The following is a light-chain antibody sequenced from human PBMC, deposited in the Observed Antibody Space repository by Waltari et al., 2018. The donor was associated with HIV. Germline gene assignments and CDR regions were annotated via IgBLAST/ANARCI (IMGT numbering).Light chain of an antibody. CDR2: GAS. CDR1: QSVSSNY. J-gene: IGKJ3*01. CDR3: QLFGTSPPFT. V-gene: IGKV3-20*01. Sequence: EIVLTQSPGTLSLSPGQRATLSCRASQSVSSNYLAWYQHKPGQAPRLLIYGASRRAAGIPYRFSGSGSGTDFTLIISRLEPEDFAVYYCQLFGTSPPFTFGPGTKVDIK.